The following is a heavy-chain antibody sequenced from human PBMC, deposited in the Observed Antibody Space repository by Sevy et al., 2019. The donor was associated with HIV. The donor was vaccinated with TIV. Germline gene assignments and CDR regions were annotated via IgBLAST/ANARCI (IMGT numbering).Heavy chain of an antibody. CDR1: GGSISSGSYY. J-gene: IGHJ3*02. CDR3: ASQMDLAVGKLQLSYAFDI. CDR2: IYTSGST. Sequence: SETLSLTCTVSGGSISSGSYYWSWIRQPAGKGLEWIGRIYTSGSTNYNPSLQSRVTISVDRSRNQFSLKLRSVTAADTAVYYCASQMDLAVGKLQLSYAFDIRGQGTMVTVSS. V-gene: IGHV4-61*02. D-gene: IGHD5-18*01.